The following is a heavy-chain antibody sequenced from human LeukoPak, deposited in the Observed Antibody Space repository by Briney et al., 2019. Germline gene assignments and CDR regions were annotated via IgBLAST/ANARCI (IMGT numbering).Heavy chain of an antibody. CDR1: AGSFSGYY. D-gene: IGHD2-8*02. Sequence: PSETLSLTCAVYAGSFSGYYWSWIRQPPGKGLEWIGEINHSGSTNYNPSLKSRVTISVDTSKNQFSLKLSSVTAADTAVYYCARGRGRHHIVLVVYATPNWFDPWGQGTLVTVSS. CDR2: INHSGST. V-gene: IGHV4-34*01. J-gene: IGHJ5*02. CDR3: ARGRGRHHIVLVVYATPNWFDP.